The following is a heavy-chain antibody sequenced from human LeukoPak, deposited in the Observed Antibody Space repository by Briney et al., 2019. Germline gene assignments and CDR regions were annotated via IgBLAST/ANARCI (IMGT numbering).Heavy chain of an antibody. CDR1: GYTFTSYA. V-gene: IGHV1-3*01. D-gene: IGHD3-22*01. CDR2: INAGNGNT. J-gene: IGHJ6*02. Sequence: ASVKVSCKASGYTFTSYAMHWVRQAPGQRLEWMGWINAGNGNTKYSQKFQGKVTITRDTSASTAYMELSSLRSEDTAVYYCAREERYYDSSGYSYGMDVWGQGTTVTVSS. CDR3: AREERYYDSSGYSYGMDV.